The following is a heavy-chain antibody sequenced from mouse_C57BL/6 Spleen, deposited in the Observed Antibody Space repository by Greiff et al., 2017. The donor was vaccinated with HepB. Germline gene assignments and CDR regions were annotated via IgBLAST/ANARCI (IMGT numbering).Heavy chain of an antibody. CDR3: ARSTGSYSNYLDY. J-gene: IGHJ2*01. CDR1: GYTFTSYW. D-gene: IGHD2-5*01. CDR2: IDPSDSYT. V-gene: IGHV1-50*01. Sequence: VQLQQPGAELVKPGASVKLSCKASGYTFTSYWMQWVKQRPGQGLEWIGEIDPSDSYTNYNQKFKGKATLTVDTSSSTAYMQLSSLTSEDSAVYYCARSTGSYSNYLDYWGQGTTLTVSS.